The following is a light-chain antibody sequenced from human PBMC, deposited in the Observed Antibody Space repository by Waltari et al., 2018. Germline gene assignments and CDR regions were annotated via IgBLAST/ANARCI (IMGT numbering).Light chain of an antibody. CDR2: KAS. J-gene: IGKJ1*01. Sequence: DIQMTQSPSTMPASVGDRGTITCRASQKHNRWLAWYQQKAVKAPKLLIYKASSLESGVPSRFSGSGSGTEFTLTISSLHPDYFATYYCQQHSNYCTFGQVTKVEIK. V-gene: IGKV1-5*03. CDR1: QKHNRW. CDR3: QQHSNYCT.